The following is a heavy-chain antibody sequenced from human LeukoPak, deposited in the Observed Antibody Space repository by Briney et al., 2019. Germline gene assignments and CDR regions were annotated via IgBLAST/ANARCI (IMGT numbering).Heavy chain of an antibody. V-gene: IGHV3-30*04. CDR1: GFTFSSYA. Sequence: GGSLRLSCAASGFTFSSYAMHWVRQAPGKGLEWVAVISQDGSKKYYAESVKGRFTIARDKSRSTLYLQMDSLKVDDTAIYYCAKDGGGNSALDYWGQGTLVTVSS. D-gene: IGHD3-16*01. CDR3: AKDGGGNSALDY. CDR2: ISQDGSKK. J-gene: IGHJ4*02.